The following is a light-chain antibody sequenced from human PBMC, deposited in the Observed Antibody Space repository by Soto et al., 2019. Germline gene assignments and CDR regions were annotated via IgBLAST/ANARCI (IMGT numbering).Light chain of an antibody. CDR1: QTINNY. V-gene: IGKV1-39*01. CDR3: QQTNTSPLT. Sequence: DIQMTQSPPSLSASVGDSVTITCRSSQTINNYLNLYQQKPGQAPQLLIHTTSTLQSGAPSRFSGSGSGTDYTLTINSLQPEDFATYYCQQTNTSPLTFGQGTKVDIK. J-gene: IGKJ1*01. CDR2: TTS.